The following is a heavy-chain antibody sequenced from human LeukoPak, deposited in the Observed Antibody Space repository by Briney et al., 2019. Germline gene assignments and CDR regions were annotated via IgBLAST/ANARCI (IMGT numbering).Heavy chain of an antibody. CDR2: IKSKTDGGTT. D-gene: IGHD4-17*01. Sequence: GGSLRLSCAASGFTFSNAWMSWVRQAPGKGLEWVGRIKSKTDGGTTDYAEPVKGRFTISRDDSKKTLYLQMNSLKTEDTALYYCAAVSVDYGDSSFDFWGQGTLVTVSP. J-gene: IGHJ4*02. CDR3: AAVSVDYGDSSFDF. V-gene: IGHV3-15*01. CDR1: GFTFSNAW.